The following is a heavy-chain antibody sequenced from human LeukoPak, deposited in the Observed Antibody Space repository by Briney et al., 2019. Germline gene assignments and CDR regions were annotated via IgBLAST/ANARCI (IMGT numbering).Heavy chain of an antibody. J-gene: IGHJ4*02. CDR2: ISWNGGFM. CDR3: AKVRGTYSSGFYFDS. CDR1: GFKFDAYA. V-gene: IGHV3-9*01. Sequence: GGSLRLSCAASGFKFDAYAIHWVRQPPGKGLEWVSIISWNGGFMDYADSVKGRFTISRDNVQNSVYLDMNSLRPEDTVFYFCAKVRGTYSSGFYFDSWGQGTLVTVSS. D-gene: IGHD6-19*01.